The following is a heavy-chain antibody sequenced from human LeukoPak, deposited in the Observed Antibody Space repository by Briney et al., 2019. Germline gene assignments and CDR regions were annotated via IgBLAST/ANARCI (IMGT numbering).Heavy chain of an antibody. Sequence: PGGSLRLSCVASTSYFTNYWMHWVRQVPGKGLTWVSRIDRDGIKADYADFVKGRFTISRHNAKNTVYLQMDSLRAEDTAVYYCGTSRWSGYVDSWGQGTLVTVSS. V-gene: IGHV3-74*01. CDR2: IDRDGIKA. J-gene: IGHJ5*01. CDR1: TSYFTNYW. CDR3: GTSRWSGYVDS. D-gene: IGHD5-12*01.